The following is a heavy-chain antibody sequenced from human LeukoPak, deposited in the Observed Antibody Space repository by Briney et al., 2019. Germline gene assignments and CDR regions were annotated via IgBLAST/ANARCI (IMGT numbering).Heavy chain of an antibody. Sequence: GASVEVSCKASGYTFTSYYIHWVRQAPGQGLEWMGVIRPSGGRASYPQNFQGRVTMTMDMSASTAHMELSSLTSEDTAMYYCAREPPESFRFDYWGQGAPVTVSS. V-gene: IGHV1-46*01. CDR3: AREPPESFRFDY. CDR2: IRPSGGRA. J-gene: IGHJ4*02. CDR1: GYTFTSYY. D-gene: IGHD3-16*02.